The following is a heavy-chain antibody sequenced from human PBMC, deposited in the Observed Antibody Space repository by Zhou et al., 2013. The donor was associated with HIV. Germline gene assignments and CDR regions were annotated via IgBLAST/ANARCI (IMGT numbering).Heavy chain of an antibody. J-gene: IGHJ4*02. Sequence: QGQLVQSGAEVKKPGASVKVSCKASGYIFTGYYIYWVRQAPGQGLEWMGWISAYNGHTNYAQNVQDRLTMTTDTSTSTAYMELKSLRSDDTAVYYCARDLRPYGGNSVDYWGQGTLVTVSS. D-gene: IGHD2-21*01. V-gene: IGHV1-18*04. CDR3: ARDLRPYGGNSVDY. CDR1: GYIFTGYY. CDR2: ISAYNGHT.